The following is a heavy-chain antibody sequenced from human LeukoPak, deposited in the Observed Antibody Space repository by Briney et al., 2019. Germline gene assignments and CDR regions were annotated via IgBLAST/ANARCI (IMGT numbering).Heavy chain of an antibody. V-gene: IGHV3-33*01. CDR2: IWYDGSNK. D-gene: IGHD6-13*01. CDR1: GFTFSNYG. J-gene: IGHJ4*02. Sequence: GGSLRLSCAASGFTFSNYGMPWVRQAPGKGLEWVAIIWYDGSNKYYADSVKGRFTISRDNSKNTLYLQMNSLRAEDTAVYYCARDRDVDSSRWNRNFAYWGQGTLVTVSA. CDR3: ARDRDVDSSRWNRNFAY.